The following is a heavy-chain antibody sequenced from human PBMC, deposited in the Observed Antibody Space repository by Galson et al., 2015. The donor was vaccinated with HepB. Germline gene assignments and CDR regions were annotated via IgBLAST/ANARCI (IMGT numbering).Heavy chain of an antibody. J-gene: IGHJ4*02. CDR3: ARGWDTDVTSNFDY. V-gene: IGHV3-7*03. CDR1: GFTYNNYW. Sequence: SLRLSCAVSGFTYNNYWMSWVRQAPGGGLEWVANIKQDGSEKYYVDSVEGRFTVSRDNAKKTLYLDMNALSVEDPAVYYCARGWDTDVTSNFDYWGQGALVTVSS. CDR2: IKQDGSEK. D-gene: IGHD5-18*01.